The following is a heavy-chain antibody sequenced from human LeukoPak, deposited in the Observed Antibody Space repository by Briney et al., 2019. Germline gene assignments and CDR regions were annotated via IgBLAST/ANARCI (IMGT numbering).Heavy chain of an antibody. J-gene: IGHJ5*02. CDR1: GGSISSYY. Sequence: SETLSLTCTVSGGSISSYYWSWIRQPAGKGLEWIGRIYTSGSTNYNPSLKSRVTMSVDTSKNQFSLKLSSVTAADTAVYYCARIQPVSIGGSNWFDPWGQGTLVTVSS. V-gene: IGHV4-4*07. CDR3: ARIQPVSIGGSNWFDP. D-gene: IGHD1-26*01. CDR2: IYTSGST.